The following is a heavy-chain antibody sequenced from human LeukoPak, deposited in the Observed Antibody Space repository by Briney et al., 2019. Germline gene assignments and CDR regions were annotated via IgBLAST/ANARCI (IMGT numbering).Heavy chain of an antibody. CDR1: GYTLTELS. CDR2: FDPEDGET. V-gene: IGHV1-24*01. D-gene: IGHD4-17*01. J-gene: IGHJ6*02. Sequence: ASVNVSCKVSGYTLTELSRHWVRQDPGKGLEWMGGFDPEDGETIYAQKFQGRVTMTEDTSTDTAYMELSSLRSEDTAVYYCATAGSVTTPFYYCYGMDVWGQGTTVTVSS. CDR3: ATAGSVTTPFYYCYGMDV.